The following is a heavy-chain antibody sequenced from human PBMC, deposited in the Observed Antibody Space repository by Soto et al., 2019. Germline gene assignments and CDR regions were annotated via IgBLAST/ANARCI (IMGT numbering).Heavy chain of an antibody. CDR1: GFTFSSYA. J-gene: IGHJ6*03. Sequence: GGSLRLSCAASGFTFSSYAMHWVRQAPGKGLEWVAVISYDGSNKYYADSVKGRFTISRDNSKNTLYLQMNSLRAEDTAVYYCARDRQLEGVYYYYYYMDVWGKGTTVTVSS. CDR2: ISYDGSNK. D-gene: IGHD2-8*01. V-gene: IGHV3-30-3*01. CDR3: ARDRQLEGVYYYYYYMDV.